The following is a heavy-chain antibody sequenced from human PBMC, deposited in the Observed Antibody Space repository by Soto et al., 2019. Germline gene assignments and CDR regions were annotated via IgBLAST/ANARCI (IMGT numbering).Heavy chain of an antibody. CDR1: GFTFNSYS. Sequence: EVQLVESGGGLAQPGGSLRLTCAASGFTFNSYSMNWVRQAPGKGLEWVSYISSSSTTIYYADSVKGRFTISRDNVKNSLFLQMNSLRDEDTAVYYCASVRPLFDWGQGTLVTVSS. J-gene: IGHJ4*02. CDR3: ASVRPLFD. CDR2: ISSSSTTI. V-gene: IGHV3-48*02. D-gene: IGHD3-10*02.